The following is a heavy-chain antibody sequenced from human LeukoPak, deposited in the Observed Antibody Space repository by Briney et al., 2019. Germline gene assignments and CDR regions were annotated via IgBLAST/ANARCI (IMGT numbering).Heavy chain of an antibody. D-gene: IGHD2-8*01. J-gene: IGHJ6*02. V-gene: IGHV1-18*01. CDR2: IGAYNGNT. CDR3: ASSAVSINYYGMDV. CDR1: GYTFTSYG. Sequence: GASVKVSCKASGYTFTSYGVGWVRQAPGPGLEWMGWIGAYNGNTNYAQKRQGRATLTTDTSTSTAYIELRSLRSDDTAVYYCASSAVSINYYGMDVWGQGTTVTVSS.